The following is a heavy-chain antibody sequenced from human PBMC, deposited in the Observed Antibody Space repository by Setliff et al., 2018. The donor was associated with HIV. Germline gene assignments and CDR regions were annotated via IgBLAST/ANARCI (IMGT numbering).Heavy chain of an antibody. CDR3: ARGLGHSSSWYDAFDI. D-gene: IGHD6-13*01. J-gene: IGHJ3*02. CDR2: IIPIFGTA. V-gene: IGHV1-69*13. CDR1: GGTFSSYA. Sequence: GASVKVSCKASGGTFSSYAISWVRQAPGQGLEWMGGIIPIFGTANYAQKFQGRVTITADESTSTAYMELSSLRSEDTAVYYCARGLGHSSSWYDAFDIWGQGTMVTVSS.